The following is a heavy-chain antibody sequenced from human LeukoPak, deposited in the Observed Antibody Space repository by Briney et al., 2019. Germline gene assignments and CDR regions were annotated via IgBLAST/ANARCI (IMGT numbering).Heavy chain of an antibody. D-gene: IGHD4-23*01. Sequence: GGSLRLSCAASGFTFSSYEMNWVRQAPGKGLEWVSYISSSGSTIYYADSVKGRFTISRDNAKNSLYLQMNSLRAEDTAVYYCAGGSSLPTADYWGQGTLVTVSS. CDR2: ISSSGSTI. V-gene: IGHV3-48*03. CDR1: GFTFSSYE. CDR3: AGGSSLPTADY. J-gene: IGHJ4*02.